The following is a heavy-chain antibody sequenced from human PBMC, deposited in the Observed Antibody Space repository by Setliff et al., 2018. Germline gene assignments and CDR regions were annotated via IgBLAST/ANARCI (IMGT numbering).Heavy chain of an antibody. CDR3: ARDGGGNSDAFDI. V-gene: IGHV1-2*06. CDR2: INPSSGAT. J-gene: IGHJ3*02. D-gene: IGHD3-16*01. CDR1: GYTFTGYY. Sequence: ASVKVSCKASGYTFTGYYMHWVRQAPGQGLEWMGRINPSSGATIYAQKFQGRVTMTSDTSISTAYMELGRLRSDDTAVYFCARDGGGNSDAFDIWGQGTMVTVSS.